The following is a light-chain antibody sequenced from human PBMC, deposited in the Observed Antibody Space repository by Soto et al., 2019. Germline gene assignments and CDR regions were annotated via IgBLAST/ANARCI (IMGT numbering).Light chain of an antibody. CDR1: QSISSW. J-gene: IGKJ3*01. V-gene: IGKV1-5*03. CDR2: KAS. CDR3: QQYNSYPLT. Sequence: DIQMTQSPSTLSASVGDRVTITCRASQSISSWLAWYQQKPGKAPKLLIYKASSLESGVPSRFSGSGSGTEFNLTISSLQPDDFATYYCQQYNSYPLTFGPGTKVDIK.